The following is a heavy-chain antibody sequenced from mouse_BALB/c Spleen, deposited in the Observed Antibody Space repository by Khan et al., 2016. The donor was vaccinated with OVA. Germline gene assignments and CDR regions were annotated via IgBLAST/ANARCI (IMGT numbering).Heavy chain of an antibody. CDR1: GYTFTTYT. CDR3: AREGAYYRSDGWFSY. D-gene: IGHD2-14*01. CDR2: INPSHGYT. J-gene: IGHJ3*01. V-gene: IGHV1-4*01. Sequence: VKLQESGAELARPGASVKMSCKASGYTFTTYTMHWVKQRPGQGLEWIGYINPSHGYTNYNQKFKDKSTLPADKSSSTADMQLRSLTSDYSAVYYCAREGAYYRSDGWFSYWGQGTLVTVSA.